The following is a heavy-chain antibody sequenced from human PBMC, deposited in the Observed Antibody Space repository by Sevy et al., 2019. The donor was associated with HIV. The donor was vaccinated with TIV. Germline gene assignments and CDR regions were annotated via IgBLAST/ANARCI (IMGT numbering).Heavy chain of an antibody. J-gene: IGHJ4*02. CDR2: INPNSGGT. CDR3: ARASKGSSWSFDY. CDR1: GYTFTGYY. Sequence: ASVKVSCKASGYTFTGYYMHWVRQAPGQGLEWMGRINPNSGGTNYAQKFQGRVTMTRDTSISTAYMELSGLRSDDTAVYYCARASKGSSWSFDYWGQGTLVTVSS. D-gene: IGHD6-13*01. V-gene: IGHV1-2*06.